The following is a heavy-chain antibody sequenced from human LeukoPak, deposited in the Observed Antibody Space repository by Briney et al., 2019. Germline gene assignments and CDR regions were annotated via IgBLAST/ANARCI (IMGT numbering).Heavy chain of an antibody. J-gene: IGHJ5*02. CDR1: GGSITNSGYY. D-gene: IGHD5-24*01. Sequence: SETLSLTCTVSGGSITNSGYYSAWIRQSPGKGLEWIGSIYQSGRNHYNPSLKSRVTISVDTAKHQFSLRPSSVTAADPALCYGATRWGDGQCLCNWFGPWGQGMLVTVSS. CDR2: IYQSGRN. V-gene: IGHV4-39*01. CDR3: ATRWGDGQCLCNWFGP.